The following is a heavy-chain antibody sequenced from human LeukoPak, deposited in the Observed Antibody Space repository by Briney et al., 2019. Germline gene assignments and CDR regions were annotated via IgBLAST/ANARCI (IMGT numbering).Heavy chain of an antibody. J-gene: IGHJ6*02. D-gene: IGHD2-15*01. CDR2: ISWNSGSI. CDR1: GLTFDDYA. V-gene: IGHV3-9*01. Sequence: QPGRSLRLSCAASGLTFDDYAMPWVRQAPGKGLEWVSGISWNSGSIGYADSVKGRFTISRDNAKSSLYLQMNSLRAEDTALYYCAKDQDIVDYYGMDVWGQGTTVTVSS. CDR3: AKDQDIVDYYGMDV.